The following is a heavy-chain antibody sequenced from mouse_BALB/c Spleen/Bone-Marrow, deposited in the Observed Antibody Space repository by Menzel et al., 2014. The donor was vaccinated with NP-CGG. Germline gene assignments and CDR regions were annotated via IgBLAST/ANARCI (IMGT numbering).Heavy chain of an antibody. CDR3: APYYGDYGFAY. V-gene: IGHV14-1*02. Sequence: EVKLVESEAELVRPGALVKLSCKGSGFNIKDYYMHWVKQRPEQGLEWIGWIDPENGYTIFDPKFQGKASITADTSSNTAYLQLSSLTSEDTAVYYCAPYYGDYGFAYWGQGTLVTVSA. CDR2: IDPENGYT. D-gene: IGHD2-13*01. J-gene: IGHJ3*01. CDR1: GFNIKDYY.